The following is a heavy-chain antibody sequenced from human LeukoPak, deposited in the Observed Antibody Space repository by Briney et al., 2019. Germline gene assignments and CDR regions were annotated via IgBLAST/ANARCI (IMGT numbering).Heavy chain of an antibody. CDR1: GGSFSGYY. CDR2: INHSGST. Sequence: SETLSLTCAVYGGSFSGYYWSWIRQPPGKGLEWIGEINHSGSTNYNPSLKSRVTISVDTSKNQFSLKLSSVTAADTAVYYCARHEAYDSSGYYPTDYWGQGTLVTVSS. J-gene: IGHJ4*02. D-gene: IGHD3-22*01. V-gene: IGHV4-34*01. CDR3: ARHEAYDSSGYYPTDY.